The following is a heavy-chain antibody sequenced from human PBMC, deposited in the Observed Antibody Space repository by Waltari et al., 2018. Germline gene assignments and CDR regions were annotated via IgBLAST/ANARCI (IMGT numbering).Heavy chain of an antibody. CDR2: IDSGGST. Sequence: EVQLLESGGGLVQPGGSLRLSCAASGFTFSSYAMSWVRQAPGKGLGWVSVIDSGGSTYYADSVKGRFTIARENSKNTLYLQMNSLRAEDTAVYYCAKENGAGGWYDYWGQGTLVSVSS. D-gene: IGHD6-19*01. CDR3: AKENGAGGWYDY. V-gene: IGHV3-23*03. CDR1: GFTFSSYA. J-gene: IGHJ4*02.